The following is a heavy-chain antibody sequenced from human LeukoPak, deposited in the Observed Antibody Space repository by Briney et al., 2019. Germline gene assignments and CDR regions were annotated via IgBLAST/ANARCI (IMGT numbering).Heavy chain of an antibody. CDR2: MNPNSGNT. CDR1: GYTFTSYD. CDR3: AAWAEFEDAFDI. Sequence: ASVKVSCKASGYTFTSYDINWVRQATGQGLEWMGWMNPNSGNTGYAQKFQGRVTITRNTSISTAYMELSSLRSEDTAVYYCAAWAEFEDAFDIWGQGTMVTVSS. J-gene: IGHJ3*02. V-gene: IGHV1-8*03. D-gene: IGHD3-10*01.